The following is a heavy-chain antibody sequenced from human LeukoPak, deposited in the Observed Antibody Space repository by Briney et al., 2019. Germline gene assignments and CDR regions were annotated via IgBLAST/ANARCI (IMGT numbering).Heavy chain of an antibody. Sequence: PGGSLRLSCSASGFIISDYAMHWVRQAPGKGLEYVSGISANGGSTYHADSVKGRFTISRDTSKNTLYLQMSSLRAEDTAMYYCVKDLYKGDSASWYFFHYWGQGTLVTVPS. D-gene: IGHD6-13*01. CDR2: ISANGGST. CDR1: GFIISDYA. V-gene: IGHV3-64D*06. J-gene: IGHJ4*02. CDR3: VKDLYKGDSASWYFFHY.